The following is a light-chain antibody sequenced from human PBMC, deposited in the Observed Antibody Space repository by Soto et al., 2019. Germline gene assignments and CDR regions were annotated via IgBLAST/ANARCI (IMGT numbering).Light chain of an antibody. CDR3: QQYSSSPPT. CDR1: QSVLYSSNNKNY. Sequence: DIVMTQSPGSLAVSLGERATINCKSSQSVLYSSNNKNYLAWYQQKPGQPPKLLIYWASTRESGVPDRFSGSGSGTDFTLTISSLQAEDVAVYYCQQYSSSPPTFGGGTKVEIK. V-gene: IGKV4-1*01. J-gene: IGKJ4*01. CDR2: WAS.